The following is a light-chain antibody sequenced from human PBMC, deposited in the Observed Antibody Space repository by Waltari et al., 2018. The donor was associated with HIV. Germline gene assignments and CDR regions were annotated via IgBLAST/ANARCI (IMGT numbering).Light chain of an antibody. CDR3: SSYTGTSTLYV. Sequence: QSALTQPASVSGSPGQSITISCTGTNSDLGAYNYVSWYQQHPGKAPKLLIYEVSNRPSGVSNRFSGSKSGTTASLTISGLRAADEADYYCSSYTGTSTLYVFGPGTKVTVL. J-gene: IGLJ1*01. V-gene: IGLV2-14*01. CDR1: NSDLGAYNY. CDR2: EVS.